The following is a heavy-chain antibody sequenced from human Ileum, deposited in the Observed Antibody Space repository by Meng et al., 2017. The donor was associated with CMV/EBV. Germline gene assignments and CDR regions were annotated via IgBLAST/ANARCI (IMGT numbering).Heavy chain of an antibody. J-gene: IGHJ6*01. CDR1: GFTFNNYA. CDR2: ISYDGSNK. D-gene: IGHD2-2*03. CDR3: ARAGAGYCSSTSCFQDNYYYYGMDV. V-gene: IGHV3-30*04. Sequence: GESLKISCAASGFTFNNYAMSWARQAPGKGLEWVAVISYDGSNKYYADSVKGRFTISRDNSKNTLYLQMNSLRAEDTAVYYCARAGAGYCSSTSCFQDNYYYYGMDVWGQGTTVTGAS.